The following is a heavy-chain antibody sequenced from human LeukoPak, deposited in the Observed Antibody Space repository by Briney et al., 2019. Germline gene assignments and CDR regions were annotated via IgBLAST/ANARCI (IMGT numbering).Heavy chain of an antibody. CDR2: IIPILGIA. D-gene: IGHD3-3*01. J-gene: IGHJ6*03. V-gene: IGHV1-69*02. CDR3: ASVTYYDFWSGYDYYYYMDV. Sequence: SVKVSCKATGGTFSSYTISWVRQAPGQGLDLMGRIIPILGIANYAQKFQGRVTITADKSTSTAYMELSSLRSEDTAVYYCASVTYYDFWSGYDYYYYMDVWGKGTTVTVSS. CDR1: GGTFSSYT.